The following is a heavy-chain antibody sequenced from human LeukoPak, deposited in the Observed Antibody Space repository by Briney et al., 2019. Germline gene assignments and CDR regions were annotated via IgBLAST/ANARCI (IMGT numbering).Heavy chain of an antibody. J-gene: IGHJ4*02. V-gene: IGHV3-7*01. CDR1: GFALSNYW. D-gene: IGHD2/OR15-2a*01. Sequence: PGGSLRLSCEASGFALSNYWMSWVPQAPGKGLEWVANIDQDGSGPFYVDTVKGRFTISRDNAKNSLYLQMNSLRADDTAMYYCATDSYTKGNYWGQGTLVTVSS. CDR2: IDQDGSGP. CDR3: ATDSYTKGNY.